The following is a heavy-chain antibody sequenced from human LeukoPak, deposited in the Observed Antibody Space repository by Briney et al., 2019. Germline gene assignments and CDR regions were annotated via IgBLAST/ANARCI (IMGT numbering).Heavy chain of an antibody. Sequence: PSETLSLTCTVSGGSISSSSYYWGWIRQPPGKGLEWIGRIYTSGSTNYNPSLKSRVTMSVDTSKNQFSLKLSSVTAADTAVYYCARDHYDYVWGSYRDKYYFDYWGQGTLVTVSS. D-gene: IGHD3-16*02. J-gene: IGHJ4*02. CDR1: GGSISSSSYY. CDR3: ARDHYDYVWGSYRDKYYFDY. V-gene: IGHV4-39*07. CDR2: IYTSGST.